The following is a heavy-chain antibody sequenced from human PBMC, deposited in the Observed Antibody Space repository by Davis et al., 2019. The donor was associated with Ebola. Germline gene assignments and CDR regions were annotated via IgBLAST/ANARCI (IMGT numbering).Heavy chain of an antibody. J-gene: IGHJ6*02. V-gene: IGHV1-18*01. CDR3: ARMNTGDYSYYYYGMDV. Sequence: ASVTVSCMASGYTFTSYGISWVRQAPGQGLEWMGWISAYNGNTNYAQKLQGRVTMTTDTSTSTAYMELRSLRSDDTAVYYCARMNTGDYSYYYYGMDVWGQGTTVTVSS. CDR2: ISAYNGNT. CDR1: GYTFTSYG. D-gene: IGHD4-17*01.